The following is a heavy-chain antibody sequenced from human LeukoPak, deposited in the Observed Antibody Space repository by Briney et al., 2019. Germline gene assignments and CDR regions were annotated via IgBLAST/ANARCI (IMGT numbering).Heavy chain of an antibody. CDR3: ARERDVGRYSSGWYSWDY. CDR2: IKAGNGNT. CDR1: GYTFTNYA. J-gene: IGHJ4*02. V-gene: IGHV1-3*01. Sequence: ASVKVSCTASGYTFTNYAMHWVRQAPGQRLEWMGWIKAGNGNTEYPQKFQGRVTITRDTSASTAYMELSSLRSEDTAVYYCARERDVGRYSSGWYSWDYWGQGTLVTVSS. D-gene: IGHD6-19*01.